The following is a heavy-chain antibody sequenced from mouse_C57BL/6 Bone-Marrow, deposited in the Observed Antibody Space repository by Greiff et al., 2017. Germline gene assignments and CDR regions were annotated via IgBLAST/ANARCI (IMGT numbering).Heavy chain of an antibody. CDR1: GFSFNTYA. D-gene: IGHD2-3*01. CDR2: IRSKSNNYAT. J-gene: IGHJ4*01. CDR3: VRGFYDGYYIYYAMDY. V-gene: IGHV10-1*01. Sequence: EVQVVESGGGLVQPKGSLKLSCAASGFSFNTYAMNWVRQAPGKGLEWVARIRSKSNNYATYYADSVKDRFTISRDDSESMLYLQMNNLKTEDTAMYYCVRGFYDGYYIYYAMDYWGQGTSVTVSS.